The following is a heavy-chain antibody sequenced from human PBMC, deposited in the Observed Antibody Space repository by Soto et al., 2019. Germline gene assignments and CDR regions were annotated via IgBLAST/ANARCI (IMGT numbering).Heavy chain of an antibody. D-gene: IGHD6-19*01. CDR3: ASDLIAVAGTIRDY. CDR2: ISSSSSYI. CDR1: GVTFSSYS. V-gene: IGHV3-21*01. J-gene: IGHJ4*02. Sequence: EVQLVESGGGLVKPGGSLRLSCAASGVTFSSYSMNWVRQAPGKGLEWVSSISSSSSYIYYADSVKGRFTISRDNAKNSLYLQMNSLRAEDTAVYYCASDLIAVAGTIRDYWGQGTLVTVSS.